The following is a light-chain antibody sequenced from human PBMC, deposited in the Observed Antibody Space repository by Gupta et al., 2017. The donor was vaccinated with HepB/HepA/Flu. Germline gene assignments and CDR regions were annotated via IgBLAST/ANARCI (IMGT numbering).Light chain of an antibody. Sequence: SHDLTQSPSVSVSLGETAIITCSAHRLGAKYVAWYQQKQGQSPVVVSYQDIKRPSVIPERVSGSDYAATVTMNSSGTQAVEESYYLCMLWPSRSVVFGGGTKLPVL. J-gene: IGLJ2*01. V-gene: IGLV3-1*01. CDR2: QDI. CDR1: RLGAKY. CDR3: MLWPSRSVV.